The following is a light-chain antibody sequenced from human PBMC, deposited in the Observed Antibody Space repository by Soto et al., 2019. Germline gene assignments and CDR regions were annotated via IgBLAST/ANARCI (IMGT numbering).Light chain of an antibody. CDR2: GAS. J-gene: IGKJ1*01. CDR3: QQYNNWPSWT. CDR1: QSVSSN. Sequence: EIVMTQSPATLSVSPGARATLSCRASQSVSSNLAWYQHKPGQAPRLLIYGASTRATGIPARFSGSGFGTEFTLTISSLQSEDFAVYYCQQYNNWPSWTFGQGTKVDIK. V-gene: IGKV3-15*01.